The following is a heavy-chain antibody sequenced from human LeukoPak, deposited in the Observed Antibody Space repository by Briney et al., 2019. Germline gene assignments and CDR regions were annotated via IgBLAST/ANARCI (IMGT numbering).Heavy chain of an antibody. CDR3: ARGGVDIVVVVADRTYYYYYMDV. CDR2: IIPIFGTA. D-gene: IGHD2-15*01. V-gene: IGHV1-69*06. J-gene: IGHJ6*03. CDR1: GGTFSSYA. Sequence: GASVKVSCKASGGTFSSYAISWVRQAPGQGLEWMGGIIPIFGTANYAQRFQGRVTITADKSTSTAYMELSSLRSEDTAVYYCARGGVDIVVVVADRTYYYYYMDVWGKGTTVTVSS.